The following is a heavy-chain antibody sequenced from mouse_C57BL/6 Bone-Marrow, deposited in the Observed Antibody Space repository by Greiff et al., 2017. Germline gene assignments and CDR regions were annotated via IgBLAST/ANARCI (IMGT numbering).Heavy chain of an antibody. Sequence: EVKLMESGGGLVKPGGSLKLSCAASGFTFSDYGMHWVRQAPEKGLEWVAYISSGSSTIYYAATVKGRFTLSRDNAKNTLFLQMTSLRSEDTAMYYWASRRIYYSNYYSYYAMDYWGQGTSVTVSS. CDR2: ISSGSSTI. J-gene: IGHJ4*01. CDR1: GFTFSDYG. V-gene: IGHV5-17*01. D-gene: IGHD2-5*01. CDR3: ASRRIYYSNYYSYYAMDY.